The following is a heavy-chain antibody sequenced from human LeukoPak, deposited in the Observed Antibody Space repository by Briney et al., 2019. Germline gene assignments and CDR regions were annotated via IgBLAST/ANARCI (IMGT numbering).Heavy chain of an antibody. CDR2: TYYSGST. CDR1: GGSISSYY. Sequence: PSETLSLTCTVSGGSISSYYWSWIRQPPGKGLEWIGYTYYSGSTNYNPSLKSRVTISVDTSKNQFSLKLSSVTAADTAVYYCARVPGEGSGYYFDYWGQGTLVTVSS. V-gene: IGHV4-59*01. J-gene: IGHJ4*02. CDR3: ARVPGEGSGYYFDY. D-gene: IGHD3-10*01.